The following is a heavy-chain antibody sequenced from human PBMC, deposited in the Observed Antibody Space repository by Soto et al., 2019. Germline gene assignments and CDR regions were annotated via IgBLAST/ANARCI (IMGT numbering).Heavy chain of an antibody. CDR2: IDGGKT. D-gene: IGHD1-26*01. V-gene: IGHV3-15*02. Sequence: EVQLVESGGALVEPGGSLRLSCAASGCTFNNARMNWVRQAPGKGLEWVGRIDGGKTDFAAPVEGRFTFSRDDSRNTLFLQMNSLKTEDTGVYYCTSNAAAKVGTLSYWGQGTLVTVSS. CDR3: TSNAAAKVGTLSY. J-gene: IGHJ4*02. CDR1: GCTFNNAR.